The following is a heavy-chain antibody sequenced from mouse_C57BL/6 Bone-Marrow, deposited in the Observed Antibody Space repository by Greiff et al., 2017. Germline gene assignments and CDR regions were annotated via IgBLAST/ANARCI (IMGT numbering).Heavy chain of an antibody. J-gene: IGHJ2*01. Sequence: VQLQESGAELMKPGASVKLSCKATGYTFTGYWIEWVKQRPGHGLEWIGETLPGSGSTNYNEKFKGKATFTADTSSNTAYMQLSSLTPEDSAIYYCARSANYYGSSLVFDYWGQGTTLTVSS. D-gene: IGHD1-1*01. V-gene: IGHV1-9*01. CDR1: GYTFTGYW. CDR2: TLPGSGST. CDR3: ARSANYYGSSLVFDY.